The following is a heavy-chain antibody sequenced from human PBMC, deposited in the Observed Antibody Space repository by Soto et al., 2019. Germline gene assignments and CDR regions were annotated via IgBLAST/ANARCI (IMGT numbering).Heavy chain of an antibody. CDR1: GYTFTNFG. CDR2: ISAYNGNT. CDR3: ARGGTPIDY. V-gene: IGHV1-18*01. J-gene: IGHJ4*02. Sequence: QVQLVQSGAEVKKPGASVKVSCKASGYTFTNFGISWVRKAPGQGLEWMGWISAYNGNTNYAQKFQGSGTMTTDTSTSTAYLEVRSLRFDDTAVYYSARGGTPIDYWGQGTLVTVSS. D-gene: IGHD3-16*01.